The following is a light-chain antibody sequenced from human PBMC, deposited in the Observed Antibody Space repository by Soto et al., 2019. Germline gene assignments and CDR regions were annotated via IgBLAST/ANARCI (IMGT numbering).Light chain of an antibody. Sequence: DIQMTQSPSTLSASVGDRVTITCRASQSISSWLAWYQQKPGKAPKLLIYKASTLDSGVPSRFSGSGSGTDFTITISSLQPDDFATYYCQQYDTYSLSFGPGTKVEIK. J-gene: IGKJ3*01. CDR1: QSISSW. CDR2: KAS. V-gene: IGKV1-5*03. CDR3: QQYDTYSLS.